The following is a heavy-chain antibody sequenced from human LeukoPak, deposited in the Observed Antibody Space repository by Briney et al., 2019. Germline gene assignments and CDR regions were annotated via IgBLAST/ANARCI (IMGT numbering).Heavy chain of an antibody. V-gene: IGHV4-59*01. CDR3: ARVGTYYYDSSGKRADAFDI. D-gene: IGHD3-22*01. J-gene: IGHJ3*02. CDR2: IYYSGST. CDR1: GGSISSYY. Sequence: SETLSLTCTVSGGSISSYYWSWIRQPPGKGLEWIGYIYYSGSTNYNPSLKSRVTISVDTSKNQFSLKLSSVTAADTAVYYCARVGTYYYDSSGKRADAFDIWGQGTMVAVSS.